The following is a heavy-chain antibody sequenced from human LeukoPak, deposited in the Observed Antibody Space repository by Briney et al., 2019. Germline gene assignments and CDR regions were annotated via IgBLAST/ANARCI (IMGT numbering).Heavy chain of an antibody. Sequence: SETLSLTCTVSGGSISSSSYYWCWIRQPPGKGLEWIGSIYYSGSTYYNPSLKSRVTISVDKSKNQFSLKLSSVTAADTAVYYCARQTKDFWSGYYTNFDYWGQGTLVTVSS. CDR2: IYYSGST. J-gene: IGHJ4*02. V-gene: IGHV4-39*01. CDR3: ARQTKDFWSGYYTNFDY. CDR1: GGSISSSSYY. D-gene: IGHD3-3*01.